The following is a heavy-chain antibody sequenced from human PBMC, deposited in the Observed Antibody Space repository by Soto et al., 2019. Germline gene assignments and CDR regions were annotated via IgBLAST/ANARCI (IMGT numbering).Heavy chain of an antibody. CDR3: ARDQYCETVTCYGRLDF. CDR1: GDSFTTHT. Sequence: QVQLVQSGAELKKPGSSVKVSCKAPGDSFTTHTISWVRQAPGQGPEWMGRIIPTLGITNNAQKFQGRLTLTADKSTSTAYMELRSLRSEDTAMYYCARDQYCETVTCYGRLDFWGHGTLVTVSS. CDR2: IIPTLGIT. J-gene: IGHJ4*01. V-gene: IGHV1-69*08. D-gene: IGHD2-2*01.